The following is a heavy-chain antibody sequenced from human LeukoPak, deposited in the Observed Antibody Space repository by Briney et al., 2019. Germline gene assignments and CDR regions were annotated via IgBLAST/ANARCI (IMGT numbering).Heavy chain of an antibody. CDR3: ARGRYSSTGNWFDS. D-gene: IGHD6-13*01. CDR2: IYTSGST. CDR1: GGSISSYY. J-gene: IGHJ5*01. V-gene: IGHV4-4*07. Sequence: SEALSLTCTVSGGSISSYYWSWIRQPAGKGLEWIGRIYTSGSTNYNPSLKSRVTMSVDTSKNQFSLKLSSVTAGDTAVYYCARGRYSSTGNWFDSWGQGTLVTVSS.